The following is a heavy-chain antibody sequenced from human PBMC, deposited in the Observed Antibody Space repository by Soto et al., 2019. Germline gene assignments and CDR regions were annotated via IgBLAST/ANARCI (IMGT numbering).Heavy chain of an antibody. Sequence: SETLSLTCTVSGGSISSYYWSWIRQPPGKGLEWIGYIYYSGSTNYNPSLKSRVTISVDTSKNQFSLKLSSVTAANTAVYYCASGFRGPPSGWYVPYFDYWGQGTLVTVSS. CDR3: ASGFRGPPSGWYVPYFDY. CDR2: IYYSGST. J-gene: IGHJ4*02. CDR1: GGSISSYY. V-gene: IGHV4-59*01. D-gene: IGHD6-19*01.